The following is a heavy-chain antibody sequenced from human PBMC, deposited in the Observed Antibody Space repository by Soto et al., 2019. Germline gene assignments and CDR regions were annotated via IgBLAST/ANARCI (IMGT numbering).Heavy chain of an antibody. CDR3: ARHEDWYSSGLNWFDP. D-gene: IGHD6-19*01. CDR1: GGSISSYY. V-gene: IGHV4-59*08. CDR2: IYYSGST. Sequence: ASETLSLTCTVSGGSISSYYWSWIRQPPGKGLEWIGYIYYSGSTNYNPSLKSRVTISVDTSKNQFSLKLSSVTAADTAVYYCARHEDWYSSGLNWFDPWGQGTLVTVSS. J-gene: IGHJ5*02.